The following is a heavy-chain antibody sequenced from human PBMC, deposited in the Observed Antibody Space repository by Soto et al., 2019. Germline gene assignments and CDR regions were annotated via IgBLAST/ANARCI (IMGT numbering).Heavy chain of an antibody. CDR2: INTNTGNP. CDR1: GYTFTSYA. D-gene: IGHD1-26*01. J-gene: IGHJ3*02. CDR3: ARDPELRWELLRGHNDAFDI. V-gene: IGHV7-4-1*01. Sequence: QVQLVQSGSELKKPGASVKVSCKASGYTFTSYAMNWVRQAPGQGLEWMGWINTNTGNPTYAQGFTGRFVFSLDTSVSTAYLQICSLKAEDTAVYYCARDPELRWELLRGHNDAFDIWGQGTMVTVSS.